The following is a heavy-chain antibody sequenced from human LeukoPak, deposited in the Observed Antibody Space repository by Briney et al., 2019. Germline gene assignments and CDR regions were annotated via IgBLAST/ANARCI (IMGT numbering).Heavy chain of an antibody. V-gene: IGHV3-30*04. CDR2: ISYDGSNK. CDR3: AREAVAGNFDY. D-gene: IGHD6-19*01. J-gene: IGHJ4*02. CDR1: GFTFSSYA. Sequence: GRSLRLSCAASGFTFSSYAMHWVRQAPGKGLEWVAVISYDGSNKYYADSVKGRFTFSRDNSKNTLYLQMNSLRAEDTAVYYCAREAVAGNFDYWGQGTLVTVSS.